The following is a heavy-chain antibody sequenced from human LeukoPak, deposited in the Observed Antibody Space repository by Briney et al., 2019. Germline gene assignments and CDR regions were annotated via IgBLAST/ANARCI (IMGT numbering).Heavy chain of an antibody. CDR2: IYHSGKT. Sequence: SETLSLTCIVSGYSINNGYYWGWIRQPPGKGLEWIGSIYHSGKTYYNPSLKSRVTISVDTSKNQFSLKLSSVTAADTAVYYCARSAGAMVRGVADYWGQGTLVTVSS. D-gene: IGHD3-10*01. J-gene: IGHJ4*02. V-gene: IGHV4-38-2*02. CDR3: ARSAGAMVRGVADY. CDR1: GYSINNGYY.